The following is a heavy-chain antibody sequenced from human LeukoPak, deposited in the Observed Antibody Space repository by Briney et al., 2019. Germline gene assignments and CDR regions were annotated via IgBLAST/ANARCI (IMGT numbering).Heavy chain of an antibody. D-gene: IGHD3-10*01. V-gene: IGHV1-69*04. CDR3: ATGVYAGSRTHPADY. CDR2: IIPVLGVI. Sequence: ASVKVSCKAPGGTFNNYFITWVRQAPGQGLEWMGRIIPVLGVINYPQKFQGRVTLTADKFTSTAYVSLGSLRSDDTAIYCCATGVYAGSRTHPADYWGQGTLVTVSS. CDR1: GGTFNNYF. J-gene: IGHJ4*02.